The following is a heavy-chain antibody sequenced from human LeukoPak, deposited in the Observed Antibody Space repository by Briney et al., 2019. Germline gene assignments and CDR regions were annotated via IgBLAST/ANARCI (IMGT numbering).Heavy chain of an antibody. CDR3: ATDRGFASFDY. J-gene: IGHJ4*02. CDR1: GLTFNHYG. V-gene: IGHV3-30*02. CDR2: ILYDGSNK. D-gene: IGHD3-3*01. Sequence: GGSLRLSCAASGLTFNHYGMHWVRQAPGKGLEWVALILYDGSNKYYANSVRGRFTISRNNSNNTLYLQMNSLRPEDTAVYYCATDRGFASFDYWGQGTLVTVSS.